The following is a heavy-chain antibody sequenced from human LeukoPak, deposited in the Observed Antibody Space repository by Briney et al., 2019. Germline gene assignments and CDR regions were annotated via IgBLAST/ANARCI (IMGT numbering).Heavy chain of an antibody. J-gene: IGHJ4*02. V-gene: IGHV1-69*06. D-gene: IGHD3-9*01. CDR1: GGTFSSYA. CDR2: IIPIFGTA. CDR3: AIDLLRYVDWSPPLGY. Sequence: SVKVSCKASGGTFSSYAISWVRQAPGQGLEWMGGIIPIFGTANYAQKFQGRVTMTEDTSTDTAYMELSSLRSEDTAVYYCAIDLLRYVDWSPPLGYWGQGTLVTVSS.